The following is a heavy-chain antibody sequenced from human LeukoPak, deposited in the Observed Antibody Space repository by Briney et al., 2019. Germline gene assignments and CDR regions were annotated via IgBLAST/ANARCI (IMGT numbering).Heavy chain of an antibody. D-gene: IGHD6-13*01. V-gene: IGHV3-23*01. CDR3: AKDQQQYLGGQN. CDR1: GFTFSSYA. Sequence: PGGALRLSCAASGFTFSSYAMSWVRPAPGKGREGVSAISGSGGSTYYADSVKGRFTISRDNSKNTLYLQMNSLRAEDTAVYYCAKDQQQYLGGQNWGQGTLVTVSS. J-gene: IGHJ4*02. CDR2: ISGSGGST.